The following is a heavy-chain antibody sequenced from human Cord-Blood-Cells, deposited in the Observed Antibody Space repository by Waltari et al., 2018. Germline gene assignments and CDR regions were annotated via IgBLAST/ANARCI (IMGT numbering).Heavy chain of an antibody. CDR2: INPNSGNT. Sequence: QVQLVQSGAEVKKPGASVKVSCMASGYTFTSYDINWVRQATGQGLEWMGWINPNSGNTGYAQKFQGRVTITRNTSISTAYMELSSLRSEDTAVYYCARGSPPLYQLLDYWGQGTLVTVSS. D-gene: IGHD2-2*01. CDR1: GYTFTSYD. CDR3: ARGSPPLYQLLDY. V-gene: IGHV1-8*03. J-gene: IGHJ4*02.